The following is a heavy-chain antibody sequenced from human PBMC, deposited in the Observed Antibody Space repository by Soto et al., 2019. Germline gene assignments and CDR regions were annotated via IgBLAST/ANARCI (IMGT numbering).Heavy chain of an antibody. Sequence: PGGSLRLSCAASGFTFSSYAMHWVRQAPGKGLEWVAVISYDGSNKYYADSVKGRFTISRDNSKNALYLQINSLRAEDTAVYYCARALSYYDFWSGYHFDYWGQGTLVTVSS. V-gene: IGHV3-30-3*01. J-gene: IGHJ4*02. CDR2: ISYDGSNK. D-gene: IGHD3-3*01. CDR1: GFTFSSYA. CDR3: ARALSYYDFWSGYHFDY.